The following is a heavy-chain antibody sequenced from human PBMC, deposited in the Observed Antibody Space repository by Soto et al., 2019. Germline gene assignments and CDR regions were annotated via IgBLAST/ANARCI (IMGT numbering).Heavy chain of an antibody. CDR1: GYTFTGYG. CDR2: ITPYNGNT. D-gene: IGHD2-2*01. J-gene: IGHJ4*02. V-gene: IGHV1-18*01. CDR3: VRDVVPRDY. Sequence: QVQLVQSGAEVKKPGASVKVSCKASGYTFTGYGITWVRQAPGQGLEWMGWITPYNGNTNYAQSLQGRVTMTTDTSTNTAYMELRSLRSDDTAVYYCVRDVVPRDYWGQGTRVTVSS.